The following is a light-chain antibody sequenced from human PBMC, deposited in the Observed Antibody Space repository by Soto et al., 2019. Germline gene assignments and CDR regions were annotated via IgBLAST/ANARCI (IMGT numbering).Light chain of an antibody. Sequence: ESLLTQSPGTLSLCPGERATLSCRASQSVSDSYLAWYQQKPGQAPRLLIYGASTRATGIPDRFSGSGSGIDFTLTISRLEPEDFAVYYCQQYGTSPYTFGQGTKLDIK. CDR2: GAS. CDR3: QQYGTSPYT. CDR1: QSVSDSY. V-gene: IGKV3-20*01. J-gene: IGKJ2*01.